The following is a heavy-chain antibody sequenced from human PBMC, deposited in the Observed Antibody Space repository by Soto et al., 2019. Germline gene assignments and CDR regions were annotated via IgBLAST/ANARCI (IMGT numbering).Heavy chain of an antibody. J-gene: IGHJ4*02. V-gene: IGHV3-66*01. CDR2: IYSGGST. CDR3: AKILSSGLDY. CDR1: GFTVSSNY. D-gene: IGHD6-19*01. Sequence: GGSLRLSCAAPGFTVSSNYMSWVRQAPGKGLEWVSVIYSGGSTYYADSVKGRFTISRDNSKNTLYLQMNSLRAEDTAVYYCAKILSSGLDYWGQGTLVTVSS.